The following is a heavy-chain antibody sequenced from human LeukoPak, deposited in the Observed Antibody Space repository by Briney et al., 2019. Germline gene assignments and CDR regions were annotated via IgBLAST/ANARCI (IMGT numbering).Heavy chain of an antibody. J-gene: IGHJ4*02. CDR2: INHSGST. Sequence: SETLSLTCAVYGGSFSGYHWSWIRQPPGKGLEWIGEINHSGSTNYNPSLKSRVTISVDTSKNQFSLKLSSVTAADTAVYYCARGLTSDDYVWGSYRSLDYWGQGTLVTVSS. CDR1: GGSFSGYH. D-gene: IGHD3-16*02. V-gene: IGHV4-34*01. CDR3: ARGLTSDDYVWGSYRSLDY.